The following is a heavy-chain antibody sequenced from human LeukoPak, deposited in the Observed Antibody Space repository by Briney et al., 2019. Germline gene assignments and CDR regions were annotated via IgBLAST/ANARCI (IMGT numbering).Heavy chain of an antibody. CDR2: IYYSGST. J-gene: IGHJ2*01. CDR1: GGSISSSSYY. D-gene: IGHD2-2*01. Sequence: SETLSLTCTVSGGSISSSSYYWGWIRQPPGKGLEWIGSIYYSGSTYYNPTLKSRVTISVDTSKNQFSLKLSSVTAADTAVYYCASAQLSRYWYFDLWGRGTLVTVSS. CDR3: ASAQLSRYWYFDL. V-gene: IGHV4-39*07.